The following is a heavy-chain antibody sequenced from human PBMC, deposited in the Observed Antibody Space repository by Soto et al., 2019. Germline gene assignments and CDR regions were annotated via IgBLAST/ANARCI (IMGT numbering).Heavy chain of an antibody. Sequence: PGGSLRLSCAASGFTFSSYSMNWVRQAPGKGLEWVSSISSSSSYIYYADSVKGRFTISRDNAKNSLYLQMNSLRAEDTAVYYCARDCRPAGGGWQWLVPEDDAFDIWGQGTMVPSPQ. CDR2: ISSSSSYI. J-gene: IGHJ3*02. D-gene: IGHD6-19*01. CDR1: GFTFSSYS. V-gene: IGHV3-21*01. CDR3: ARDCRPAGGGWQWLVPEDDAFDI.